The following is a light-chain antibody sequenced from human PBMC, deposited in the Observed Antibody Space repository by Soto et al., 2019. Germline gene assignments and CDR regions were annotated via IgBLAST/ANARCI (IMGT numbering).Light chain of an antibody. CDR2: GAS. V-gene: IGKV3-20*01. Sequence: EIVLKQSPVTLSLSPWEKATLSCSASQSLDTYTLAWYQQKPGQAPRLLIYGASTRAAAIPDRFIGSGSGTDFALTISRLEPEDFAVYYCQQYAESPLTFGPGTKVDI. J-gene: IGKJ3*01. CDR3: QQYAESPLT. CDR1: QSLDTYT.